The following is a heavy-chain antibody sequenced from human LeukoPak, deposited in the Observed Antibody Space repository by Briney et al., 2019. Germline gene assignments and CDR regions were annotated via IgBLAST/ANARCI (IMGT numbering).Heavy chain of an antibody. CDR1: GDSISGFY. D-gene: IGHD6-13*01. J-gene: IGHJ5*02. Sequence: SETLSLTCTVSGDSISGFYWSWIRQPPGKGLEWIGYIYYSGSTNYNPSLKSRVTISVDTSKSQFSLKLTSVTAADTAVYYYARDSSSSWYGVLGWFDPWGQGTLVTVSS. V-gene: IGHV4-59*08. CDR2: IYYSGST. CDR3: ARDSSSSWYGVLGWFDP.